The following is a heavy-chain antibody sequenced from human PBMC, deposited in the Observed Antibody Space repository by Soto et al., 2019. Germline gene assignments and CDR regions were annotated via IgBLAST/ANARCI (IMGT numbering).Heavy chain of an antibody. CDR1: GGSFSGYY. J-gene: IGHJ4*02. Sequence: SETLSLTCAVYGGSFSGYYWSWFRQPPGKGLEWIGEINHSGSTNYNPSLKSRVTISVDTSKNQFSLKLSSVTAADTAVYYCARAIRYGDYDYWGQGTLVTVSS. CDR2: INHSGST. V-gene: IGHV4-34*01. D-gene: IGHD4-17*01. CDR3: ARAIRYGDYDY.